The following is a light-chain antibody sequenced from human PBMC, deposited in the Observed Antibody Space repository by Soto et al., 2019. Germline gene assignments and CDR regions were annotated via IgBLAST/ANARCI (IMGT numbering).Light chain of an antibody. CDR3: QQYGTWT. CDR1: QSVSSSY. V-gene: IGKV3-20*01. J-gene: IGKJ1*01. Sequence: EIVLTQSPGTLSLSPGERATLSCRASQSVSSSYLAWYQQKPGQAPRLLIYGASSRATGIPDRFSGSGSGTDFTLTVSRLEPEDCAVYCCQQYGTWTFGQGTKVEVK. CDR2: GAS.